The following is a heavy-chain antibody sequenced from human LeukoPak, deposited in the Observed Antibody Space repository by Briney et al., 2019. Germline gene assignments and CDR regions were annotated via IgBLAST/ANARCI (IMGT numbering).Heavy chain of an antibody. CDR2: INPNSGGT. CDR1: GYTFTGYY. D-gene: IGHD5-24*01. Sequence: GASVKVSCKASGYTFTGYYMHWVRQAPGQGREGMGWINPNSGGTNYAQKFQGRVPMTRDTSISTAYMELSRLRSDDPAVYYCARDRDGYTRGGRSWFDPRGQGTLGTVSA. CDR3: ARDRDGYTRGGRSWFDP. J-gene: IGHJ5*02. V-gene: IGHV1-2*02.